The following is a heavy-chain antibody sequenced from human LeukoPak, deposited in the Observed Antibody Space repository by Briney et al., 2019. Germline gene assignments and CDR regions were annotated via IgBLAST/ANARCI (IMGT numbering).Heavy chain of an antibody. CDR1: GDSISSGFCY. CDR2: SYTSGST. D-gene: IGHD5-18*01. V-gene: IGHV4-61*02. CDR3: ARSGYSHGYYTNWFDP. J-gene: IGHJ5*02. Sequence: ASQTLSLTCTVSGDSISSGFCYWSWIRQPAGKGLEWIGRSYTSGSTNYNPSLKSRVTISVDTSKNQFSLKLSSVTAADTAVYYRARSGYSHGYYTNWFDPWGQGTLVTVSS.